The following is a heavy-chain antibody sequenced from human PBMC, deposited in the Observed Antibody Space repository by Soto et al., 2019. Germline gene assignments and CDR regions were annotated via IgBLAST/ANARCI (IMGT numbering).Heavy chain of an antibody. J-gene: IGHJ4*02. CDR2: ITYSGMT. Sequence: PSETLSLTCSVNGDSIKSGSVYWSWIRQSPGNGLEYIGYITYSGMTYHNPSLQSRVTISVDTSKNQFSLHLSSVTAADTAVYYCARHAAYDSVWGKSDGSDYWGQGTLVTVSS. CDR3: ARHAAYDSVWGKSDGSDY. V-gene: IGHV4-39*01. CDR1: GDSIKSGSVY. D-gene: IGHD3-16*01.